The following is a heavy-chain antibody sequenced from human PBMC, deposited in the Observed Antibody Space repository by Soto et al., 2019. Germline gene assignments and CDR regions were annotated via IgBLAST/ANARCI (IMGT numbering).Heavy chain of an antibody. V-gene: IGHV4-34*01. CDR2: INYSGST. CDR3: ARDSGGLRLGESSLYGEKDSFDV. Sequence: PSETLSLTCGVSCVSFSGYYWSWIRQPPGKGLEWIGEINYSGSTKFNPSLKSRVTLSIDTSKDQFSLRLSSVTAADTAVYYCARDSGGLRLGESSLYGEKDSFDVWDQGTLVTVSS. D-gene: IGHD3-16*02. J-gene: IGHJ3*01. CDR1: CVSFSGYY.